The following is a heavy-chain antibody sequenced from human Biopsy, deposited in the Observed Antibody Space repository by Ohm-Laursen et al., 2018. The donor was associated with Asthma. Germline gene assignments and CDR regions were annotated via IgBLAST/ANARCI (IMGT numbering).Heavy chain of an antibody. J-gene: IGHJ4*02. Sequence: SLRFSCAAPGFTFSGYTMNWVRQAPGKGLEWVSSITSSSSYIFYADSVKGRFTISRDNPRNSLYLQMNSLRAEDTAVYYCARDAPTGGYIDYWGLGTLVTVSS. CDR3: ARDAPTGGYIDY. V-gene: IGHV3-21*01. D-gene: IGHD7-27*01. CDR1: GFTFSGYT. CDR2: ITSSSSYI.